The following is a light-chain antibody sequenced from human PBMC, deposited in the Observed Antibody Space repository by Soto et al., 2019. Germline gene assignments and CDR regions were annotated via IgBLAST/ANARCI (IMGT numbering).Light chain of an antibody. CDR3: QQYYHWWT. CDR2: GAS. J-gene: IGKJ1*01. CDR1: QSISSK. V-gene: IGKV3-15*01. Sequence: EIVMTQSPATLSVSPGERATLSCRASQSISSKLAWFQEKPGQAPRLLFYGASTRATGVPARFSGSGSGTEFTLTISSLQCEDFAVYFCQQYYHWWTFGQGTKVEI.